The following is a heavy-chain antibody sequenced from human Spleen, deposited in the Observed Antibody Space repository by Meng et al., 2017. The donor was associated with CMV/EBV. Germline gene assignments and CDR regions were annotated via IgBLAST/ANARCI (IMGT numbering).Heavy chain of an antibody. V-gene: IGHV4-38-2*02. CDR1: GYSISSGYY. J-gene: IGHJ4*02. D-gene: IGHD4/OR15-4a*01. Sequence: GSLRLSCTVSGYSISSGYYWGWIRQPPGKGLEWIGSIYHGGTTYYNPSLKSRVTISVDTSKNQFSLNLSSVTAADTALYYCARGLEGPNYGYYFDYWGQGTLVTVSS. CDR2: IYHGGTT. CDR3: ARGLEGPNYGYYFDY.